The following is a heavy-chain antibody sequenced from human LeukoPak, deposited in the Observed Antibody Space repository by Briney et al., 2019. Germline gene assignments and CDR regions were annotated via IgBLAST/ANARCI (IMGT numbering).Heavy chain of an antibody. CDR1: GGTFSSYS. Sequence: ASVKVSCKASGGTFSSYSISWVRQAPGQGLGWMGRIIPILGIVNYAQKFQGRVTITADKSTSTAYMELSSLRSEDTAVYYCARDEVGANGVDYWGQGTLVTVSS. D-gene: IGHD1-26*01. CDR2: IIPILGIV. V-gene: IGHV1-69*04. CDR3: ARDEVGANGVDY. J-gene: IGHJ4*02.